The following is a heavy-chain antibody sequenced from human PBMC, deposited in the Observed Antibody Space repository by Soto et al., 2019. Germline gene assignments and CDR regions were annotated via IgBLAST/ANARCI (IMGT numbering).Heavy chain of an antibody. J-gene: IGHJ6*02. V-gene: IGHV1-69*12. CDR2: IIPIFGTA. Sequence: QVQLVQSGAEVKNPGSSVKVSCKASGGTFSSYAISWVRQAPGQGLEWMGGIIPIFGTADYAQKFQGRVTITADESTSTAYMELSSLKYEDTAVYYCAGHSSGVPGYYYGMDVWGQGTTVTVSS. CDR1: GGTFSSYA. D-gene: IGHD3-22*01. CDR3: AGHSSGVPGYYYGMDV.